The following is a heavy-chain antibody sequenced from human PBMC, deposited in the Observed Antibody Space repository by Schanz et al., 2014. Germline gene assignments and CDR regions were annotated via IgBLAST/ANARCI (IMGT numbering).Heavy chain of an antibody. V-gene: IGHV3-64*01. CDR3: ARGRRGDCRRTSCTYYFDY. CDR2: INSNGGST. J-gene: IGHJ4*02. D-gene: IGHD2-2*01. Sequence: EVQLVESGGGLVQPGGSLRLSCAASGFTFSSYAMHWVRQAPGKGLEYVSTINSNGGSTYYANSVKGRFSISRDNSKNTLYLQMGSLRAGDTAVYYCARGRRGDCRRTSCTYYFDYWGQGTLVTVSS. CDR1: GFTFSSYA.